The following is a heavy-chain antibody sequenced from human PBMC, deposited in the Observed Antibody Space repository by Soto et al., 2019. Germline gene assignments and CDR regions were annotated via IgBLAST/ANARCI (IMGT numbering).Heavy chain of an antibody. CDR1: GFTFSSYG. CDR3: AKSGSSWSQTYYYYGMDV. Sequence: LRLSCAASGFTFSSYGMHWVRQAPGKGLEWVAVISYDGSNKYYADSVKGRFTISRDNSKNTLYLQMNSLRAEDAAVYYCAKSGSSWSQTYYYYGMDVWGQGTTVTVSS. D-gene: IGHD6-13*01. CDR2: ISYDGSNK. V-gene: IGHV3-30*18. J-gene: IGHJ6*02.